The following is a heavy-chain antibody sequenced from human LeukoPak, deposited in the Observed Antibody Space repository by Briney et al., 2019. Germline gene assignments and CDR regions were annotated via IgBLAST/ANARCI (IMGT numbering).Heavy chain of an antibody. V-gene: IGHV3-33*01. D-gene: IGHD3-22*01. Sequence: GRSLRLSCAASGFTFNSFGVHWVRQAPGKGLEWVAVIWYDGNNKYYADSVKGRFTISRDNSKNTLYLQMNSLRAEDTSVYYCVRGEYYNDSSAYTSVDYWGQGTLVTVSS. J-gene: IGHJ4*02. CDR1: GFTFNSFG. CDR3: VRGEYYNDSSAYTSVDY. CDR2: IWYDGNNK.